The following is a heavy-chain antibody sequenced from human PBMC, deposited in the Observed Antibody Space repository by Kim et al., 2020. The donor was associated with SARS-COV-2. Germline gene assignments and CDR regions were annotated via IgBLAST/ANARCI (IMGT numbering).Heavy chain of an antibody. Sequence: GGSLRLSCAASGFTFSSYSMNWVRQAPGKGLEWVSSISSSSSYIYYADSVKGRFTISRDNAKNSLYLQMNSLRAEDTAVYYCARDGQSLYYDILTGYYIPQMVREGEYYFDYWGQGTLVTVSS. J-gene: IGHJ4*02. CDR3: ARDGQSLYYDILTGYYIPQMVREGEYYFDY. CDR2: ISSSSSYI. D-gene: IGHD3-9*01. V-gene: IGHV3-21*01. CDR1: GFTFSSYS.